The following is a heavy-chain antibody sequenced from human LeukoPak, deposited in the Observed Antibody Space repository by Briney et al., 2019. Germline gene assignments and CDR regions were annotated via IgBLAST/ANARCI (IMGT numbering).Heavy chain of an antibody. Sequence: GGSLRLSCAASGFTFSSYSMNWVRQAPGKGLEWVSSISSSSGYIYYADSVKGRFTISRDNAKNSLYLQMNSLRAEDTAVYYCARDLYYDSPPVDYWGQGTLVTVSS. V-gene: IGHV3-21*01. CDR3: ARDLYYDSPPVDY. CDR2: ISSSSGYI. D-gene: IGHD3-22*01. CDR1: GFTFSSYS. J-gene: IGHJ4*02.